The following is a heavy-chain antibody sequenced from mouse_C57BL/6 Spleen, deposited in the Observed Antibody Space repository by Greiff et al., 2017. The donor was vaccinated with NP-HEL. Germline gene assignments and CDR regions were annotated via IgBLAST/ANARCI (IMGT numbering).Heavy chain of an antibody. D-gene: IGHD1-1*01. Sequence: EVHLVESGGGLVQPGGSLKLSCAASGFTFSDYYMYWVRQTPEKRLEWVAYISNGGGSTYYPDTVKGRFTTSRDNAKNTLYLQMSRLKSEVTAMYYCARPYYYGSRGYYAMDYWGQGTSVTVSS. CDR3: ARPYYYGSRGYYAMDY. V-gene: IGHV5-12*01. J-gene: IGHJ4*01. CDR2: ISNGGGST. CDR1: GFTFSDYY.